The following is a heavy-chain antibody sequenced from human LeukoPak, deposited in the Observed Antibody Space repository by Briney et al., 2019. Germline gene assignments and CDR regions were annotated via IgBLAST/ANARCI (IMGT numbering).Heavy chain of an antibody. J-gene: IGHJ6*03. Sequence: GASVKVSCKASGYTFTSYYMHWVRQAPGQGLEWMGIINPSGGSTSYAQKFQGRVTLTRDMSTSTDYLELSSLRSDDTAVYYCARDGEGLRYFDWLLGSGDYYYMDVWGKGTTVTISS. D-gene: IGHD3-9*01. V-gene: IGHV1-46*01. CDR3: ARDGEGLRYFDWLLGSGDYYYMDV. CDR1: GYTFTSYY. CDR2: INPSGGST.